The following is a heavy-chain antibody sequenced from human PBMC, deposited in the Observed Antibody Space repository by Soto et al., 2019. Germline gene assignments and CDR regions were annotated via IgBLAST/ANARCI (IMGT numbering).Heavy chain of an antibody. CDR2: VSIGGST. J-gene: IGHJ4*02. Sequence: GSLILSSAASGFTFSNYAMGWVRQGPGKGLGWVAVVSIGGSTHYADSVRGRFTISRDNSKNTLSLQMNSLTAQDTAVYFCAKRRGAGGHFDYWGQGALVTVSS. CDR3: AKRRGAGGHFDY. D-gene: IGHD2-15*01. V-gene: IGHV3-23*01. CDR1: GFTFSNYA.